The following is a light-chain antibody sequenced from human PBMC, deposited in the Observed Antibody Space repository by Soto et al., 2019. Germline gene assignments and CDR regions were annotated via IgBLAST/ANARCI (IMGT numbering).Light chain of an antibody. CDR3: LQHSSYPYT. CDR2: AIS. V-gene: IGKV1-17*01. J-gene: IGKJ2*01. Sequence: IQMTQSPSSLSASVGDRVTISCRASQGIRNDLSWYQQKPGKAPKRLIYAISNLQGGVPSRFSGSGSGAEFALTISSLQPEDFATYYCLQHSSYPYTFGQGTKVDIK. CDR1: QGIRND.